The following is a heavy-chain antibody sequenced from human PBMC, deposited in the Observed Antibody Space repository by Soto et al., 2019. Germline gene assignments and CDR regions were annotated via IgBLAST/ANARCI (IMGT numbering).Heavy chain of an antibody. CDR1: GGTLSKYA. V-gene: IGHV1-69*01. J-gene: IGHJ5*02. Sequence: QVQLVQSGAEVKKPGSSVKVSCKASGGTLSKYAINWVRQAPGQGREWMGGIIPMSGTTNDAQKFEGRLTITSDESTSRVFMELSGLRSEDTAVYYCASEDITMIRGFTRPRNWFGTWGQGTLVTVSS. CDR2: IIPMSGTT. CDR3: ASEDITMIRGFTRPRNWFGT. D-gene: IGHD3-10*01.